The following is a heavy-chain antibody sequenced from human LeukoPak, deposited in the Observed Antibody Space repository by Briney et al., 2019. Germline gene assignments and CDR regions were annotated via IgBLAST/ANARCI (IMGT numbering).Heavy chain of an antibody. D-gene: IGHD1-26*01. CDR2: INPIFGTA. Sequence: ASVKVSCKASGGTFRSYAISWVRQAPGQGLEWMGGINPIFGTANYAQKFQGRVTITADESTSTAYMELSSLRSEDTAVYYCARSGLVGANFDYWGQGTLVTVSS. CDR1: GGTFRSYA. CDR3: ARSGLVGANFDY. V-gene: IGHV1-69*13. J-gene: IGHJ4*02.